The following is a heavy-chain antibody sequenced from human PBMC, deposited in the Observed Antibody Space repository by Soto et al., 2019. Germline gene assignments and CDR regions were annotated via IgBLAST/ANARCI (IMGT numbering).Heavy chain of an antibody. D-gene: IGHD3-10*01. CDR1: GGTLSSYT. CDR3: ARVDTMGVDI. J-gene: IGHJ3*02. CDR2: IIPILGIA. Sequence: SVKVSCTASGGTLSSYTISWVRQAPGQGLEWMGRIIPILGIANYAQKFQGRVTITADKSTSTAYMELSSLRSEDTAVYYCARVDTMGVDIWGQGTMVTVSS. V-gene: IGHV1-69*02.